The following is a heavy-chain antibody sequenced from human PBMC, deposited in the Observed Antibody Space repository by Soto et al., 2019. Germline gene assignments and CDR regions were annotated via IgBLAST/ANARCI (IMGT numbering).Heavy chain of an antibody. Sequence: GGSLRLSCAASGFTFSSYAMSWVRQAPGKGLEWVSAISGSGGSTYYADSVKGRFTISRDNSKNTLYLQMNSLRAEDTAVYYCAKVGPYRRLATPGGYYGMDVWGQGTTVTVSS. J-gene: IGHJ6*02. D-gene: IGHD5-12*01. CDR2: ISGSGGST. CDR1: GFTFSSYA. V-gene: IGHV3-23*01. CDR3: AKVGPYRRLATPGGYYGMDV.